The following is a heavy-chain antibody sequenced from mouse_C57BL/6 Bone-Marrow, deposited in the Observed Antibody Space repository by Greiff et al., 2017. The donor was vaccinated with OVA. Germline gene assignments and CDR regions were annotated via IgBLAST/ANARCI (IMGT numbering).Heavy chain of an antibody. D-gene: IGHD1-2*01. CDR3: VRGALYWFAY. V-gene: IGHV10-1*01. CDR2: IRSKSNNYAT. J-gene: IGHJ3*01. Sequence: EVQLVESGGGLVQPKGSLKLSCAASGFSFNTYAMNWVRQAPGKGLEWVARIRSKSNNYATYYADSVKDRFTISRDDSESMLYLQMNNLKTEDTAMYYCVRGALYWFAYWGQGTLVTVSA. CDR1: GFSFNTYA.